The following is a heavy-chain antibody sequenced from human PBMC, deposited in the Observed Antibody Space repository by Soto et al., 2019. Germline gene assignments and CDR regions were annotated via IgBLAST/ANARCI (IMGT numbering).Heavy chain of an antibody. V-gene: IGHV3-30*18. D-gene: IGHD5-12*01. Sequence: GGSLRLSCAASGFTFSSYGMHWVRQAPGKGLEWVAVISYDGSNKYYADSVKGRSTTSRDNSKNTLYLQMNSLRAEDTAVYYCAKDVGVMATILDYWGQGTLVTVSS. J-gene: IGHJ4*02. CDR3: AKDVGVMATILDY. CDR2: ISYDGSNK. CDR1: GFTFSSYG.